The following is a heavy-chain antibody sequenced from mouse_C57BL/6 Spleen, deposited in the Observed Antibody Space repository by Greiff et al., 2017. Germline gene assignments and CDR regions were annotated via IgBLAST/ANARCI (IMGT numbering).Heavy chain of an antibody. D-gene: IGHD2-2*01. CDR3: TRQIYYGYDDYAMDY. V-gene: IGHV6-6*01. CDR1: GFTFSDAW. J-gene: IGHJ4*01. Sequence: DVMLVESGGGLVQPGGSMKLSCAASGFTFSDAWMDWVRQSPEKGLEWVAEIRNKANNHATYYAESVKGRFTISRDDSKSSVYLQMNSLRAEDTGIYYCTRQIYYGYDDYAMDYWGQGTSVTVSS. CDR2: IRNKANNHAT.